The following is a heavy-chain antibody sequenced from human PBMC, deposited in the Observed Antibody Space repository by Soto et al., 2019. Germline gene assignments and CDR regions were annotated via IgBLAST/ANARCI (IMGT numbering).Heavy chain of an antibody. J-gene: IGHJ4*02. CDR3: AREADYYDSSDYYNFDY. D-gene: IGHD3-22*01. CDR1: GGTFSSYA. Sequence: ASVKVSCKASGGTFSSYAISWVRQAPGQGLEWMGGIIPIFGTANYAQKFQGRVTITADESTSTAYMELSSLRSEDTAVYYCAREADYYDSSDYYNFDYWGQGTLVTVSS. CDR2: IIPIFGTA. V-gene: IGHV1-69*13.